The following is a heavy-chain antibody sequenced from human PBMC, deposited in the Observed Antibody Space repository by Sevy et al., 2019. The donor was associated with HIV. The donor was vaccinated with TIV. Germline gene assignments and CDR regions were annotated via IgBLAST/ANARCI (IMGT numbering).Heavy chain of an antibody. CDR1: GFTFGDYA. J-gene: IGHJ4*02. V-gene: IGHV3-49*03. CDR2: IRSKDYGGAT. D-gene: IGHD3-22*01. CDR3: TRGYYYDSSGYSDY. Sequence: GGYLRLSCTGSGFTFGDYAMSWFRQAPGMGLEWLGFIRSKDYGGATEYAASVKGRFTISRDDSISIADLQMNSLKTEDTALSYCTRGYYYDSSGYSDYWGQGTLVTVSS.